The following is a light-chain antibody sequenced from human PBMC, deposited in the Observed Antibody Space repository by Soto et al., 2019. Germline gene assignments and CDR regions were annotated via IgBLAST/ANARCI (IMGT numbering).Light chain of an antibody. V-gene: IGLV1-40*01. Sequence: QSVLTQPPSVSGAPGQSVTISCTGSSSNLGAGYDVHWYQQVPGTAPKLLIYTNNNRPPGVPDRFSGSKSGTSASLAITGLQAEDESDYYCQSYDKSLTGFFVFGSGTKVTVL. CDR3: QSYDKSLTGFFV. J-gene: IGLJ1*01. CDR1: SSNLGAGYD. CDR2: TNN.